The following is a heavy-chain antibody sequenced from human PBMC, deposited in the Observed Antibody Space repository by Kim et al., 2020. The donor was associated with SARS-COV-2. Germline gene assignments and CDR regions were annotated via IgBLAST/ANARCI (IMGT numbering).Heavy chain of an antibody. D-gene: IGHD3-22*01. Sequence: YSPSFQGQVTISADKSISTAYLQWSSLKASDTAMYYCARRGDSSGYTFDYWGQGTLVTVSS. CDR3: ARRGDSSGYTFDY. J-gene: IGHJ4*02. V-gene: IGHV5-51*01.